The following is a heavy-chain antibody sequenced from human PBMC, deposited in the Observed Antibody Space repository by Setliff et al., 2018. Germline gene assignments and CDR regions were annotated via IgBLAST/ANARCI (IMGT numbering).Heavy chain of an antibody. CDR3: ARELDNDGLSYMDV. CDR1: GFTFNIYS. CDR2: VSSTGRTI. J-gene: IGHJ6*04. V-gene: IGHV3-48*01. D-gene: IGHD3-10*01. Sequence: PGGSLRLSCAPSGFTFNIYSMHWFRQAPGKGLEWVAYVSSTGRTIYYADFVRGRFTISRDNAEKSLYLHMSSLRAEDTAVYYCARELDNDGLSYMDVWGRGTTVTVSS.